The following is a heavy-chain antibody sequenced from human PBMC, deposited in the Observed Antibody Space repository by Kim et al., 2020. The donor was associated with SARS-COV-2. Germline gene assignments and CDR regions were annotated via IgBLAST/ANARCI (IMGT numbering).Heavy chain of an antibody. D-gene: IGHD2-21*01. J-gene: IGHJ6*02. V-gene: IGHV3-30*07. Sequence: APVKGRFTISRDNSKNAVYLQMSSLRAEDTAVYYCTREPCGGGSGLGMDVWGQGTTVTVSS. CDR3: TREPCGGGSGLGMDV.